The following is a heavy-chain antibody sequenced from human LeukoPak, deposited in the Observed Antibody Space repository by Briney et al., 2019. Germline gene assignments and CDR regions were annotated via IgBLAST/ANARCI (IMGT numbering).Heavy chain of an antibody. Sequence: GGSLRLSCAASGFTVSSNYMSWVRQAPGKGLEWVAVISYDGSNKYYADSVKGRFTISRDNSKNTLYLQMNSLRAEDTAVYYCAKAEQWLGYYFDYWGRGTLVTVSS. CDR2: ISYDGSNK. CDR1: GFTVSSNY. D-gene: IGHD6-19*01. J-gene: IGHJ4*02. V-gene: IGHV3-30*18. CDR3: AKAEQWLGYYFDY.